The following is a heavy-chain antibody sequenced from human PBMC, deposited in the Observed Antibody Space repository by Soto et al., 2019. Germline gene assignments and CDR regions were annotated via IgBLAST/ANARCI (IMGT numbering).Heavy chain of an antibody. CDR1: GGTFSSYT. CDR3: AREGGTVDTAPYYYYYMDV. D-gene: IGHD5-18*01. J-gene: IGHJ6*03. V-gene: IGHV1-69*04. Sequence: GASVKVSCKASGGTFSSYTISWVRQAPGQGLEWMGRIIPILGIANYAQKFQGRVTITADKSTSTAYMELSSLRSEDTAVYYCAREGGTVDTAPYYYYYMDVWGKGTTVTVSS. CDR2: IIPILGIA.